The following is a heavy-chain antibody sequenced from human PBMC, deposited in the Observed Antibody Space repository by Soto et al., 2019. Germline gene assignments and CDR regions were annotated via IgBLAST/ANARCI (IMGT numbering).Heavy chain of an antibody. CDR1: GYTFTSYD. D-gene: IGHD3-10*01. V-gene: IGHV1-8*01. CDR2: MNPNSGNT. Sequence: ASVKVSCKASGYTFTSYDINWVRQATGQGLEWMGWMNPNSGNTGYAQKFQGRVTMTRNTSISTAYMELSSLRSEDTAVYYCAAAPIMMARGVIITDATNMWGQGTRVSVSS. J-gene: IGHJ3*02. CDR3: AAAPIMMARGVIITDATNM.